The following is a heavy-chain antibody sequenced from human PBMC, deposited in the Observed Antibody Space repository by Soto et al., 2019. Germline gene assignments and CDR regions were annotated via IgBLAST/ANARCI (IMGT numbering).Heavy chain of an antibody. CDR3: AAGGRGHRTDYYYYYGMDV. Sequence: PAGSPKICCAASIFPFSSYAMSWVRQAPGKGLEWVSAISGSGGSTYYADSVKGRFTISRDNSKNTLYLQMNSLRAEDTAVYYCAAGGRGHRTDYYYYYGMDVWGQGTTVTVSS. V-gene: IGHV3-23*01. J-gene: IGHJ6*02. CDR1: IFPFSSYA. CDR2: ISGSGGST. D-gene: IGHD2-15*01.